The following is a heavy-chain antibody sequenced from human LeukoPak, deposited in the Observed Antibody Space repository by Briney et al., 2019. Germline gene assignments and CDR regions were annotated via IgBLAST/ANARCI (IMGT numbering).Heavy chain of an antibody. CDR2: ISSSSSYI. Sequence: GGSLRLSCAASDFSFTTYAMSWVRQAPGKGLEWVSSISSSSSYIYYADSVKGRFTISRDNAKNSLYLQMNSLRAEDTAVYYCARGGSSGWYDAFDIWGQGTMVTVSS. V-gene: IGHV3-21*01. CDR1: DFSFTTYA. CDR3: ARGGSSGWYDAFDI. D-gene: IGHD6-19*01. J-gene: IGHJ3*02.